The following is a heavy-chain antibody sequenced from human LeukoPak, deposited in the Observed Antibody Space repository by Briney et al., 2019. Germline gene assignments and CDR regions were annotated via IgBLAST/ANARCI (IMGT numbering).Heavy chain of an antibody. D-gene: IGHD2-2*01. CDR1: GFTFSSYS. V-gene: IGHV3-21*01. J-gene: IGHJ6*02. CDR2: ISSSSSYI. Sequence: GGSLRLSCAASGFTFSSYSMNWVRQAPGKGLEWVSSISSSSSYIYYAGSVKGRFTISRDNAKNSLYLQMNSLRAEDTAVYYCAREGDIVVVPAALDVWGQGTTVTVSS. CDR3: AREGDIVVVPAALDV.